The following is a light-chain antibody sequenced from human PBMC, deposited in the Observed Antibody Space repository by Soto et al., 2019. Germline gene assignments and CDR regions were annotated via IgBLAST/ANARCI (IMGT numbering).Light chain of an antibody. V-gene: IGKV3-15*01. CDR1: QSVSSN. CDR3: QQYNNWPLA. J-gene: IGKJ1*01. CDR2: GAS. Sequence: EIVVNQSPATLSLSSGGRTPLSCRASQSVSSNLAWYQQKPGQAPRLLIYGASTRATGIPARFSGSGSGTEFTLTISSLQSEDFAVYYCQQYNNWPLAFGQGTKVDIK.